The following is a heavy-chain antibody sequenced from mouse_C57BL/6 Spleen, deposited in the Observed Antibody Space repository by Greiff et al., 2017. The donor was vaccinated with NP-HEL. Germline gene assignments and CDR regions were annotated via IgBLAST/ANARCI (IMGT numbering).Heavy chain of an antibody. D-gene: IGHD1-1*01. V-gene: IGHV1-54*01. CDR2: INPGSGGT. CDR3: AIYGSSYRYAMDC. J-gene: IGHJ4*01. Sequence: QVQLQQSGAELVRPGTSVKVSCKASGYAFTNYLIEWVKQRPGQGLEWIGVINPGSGGTTYNEKFKGKATLTADKSSSTAYMQLSSLTSEDSAVYFCAIYGSSYRYAMDCWGQGTSVTVSS. CDR1: GYAFTNYL.